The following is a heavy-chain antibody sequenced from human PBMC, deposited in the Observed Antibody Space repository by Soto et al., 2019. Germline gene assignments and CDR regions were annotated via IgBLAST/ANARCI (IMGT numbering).Heavy chain of an antibody. D-gene: IGHD2-15*01. CDR1: GFTFTSYY. V-gene: IGHV1-46*01. CDR3: VRGTTRWQASALDY. CDR2: INLNGGST. Sequence: ASVKISCKASGFTFTSYYMHWVRQAPGQGLEWMGIINLNGGSTTYAQKLQGRVTLTRDTSTSTLYMELSSLTSEDTAVYYWVRGTTRWQASALDYWGQGALVTVSS. J-gene: IGHJ4*02.